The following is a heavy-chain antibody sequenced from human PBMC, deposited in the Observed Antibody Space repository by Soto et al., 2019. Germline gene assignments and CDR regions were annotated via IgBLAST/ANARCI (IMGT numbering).Heavy chain of an antibody. Sequence: QVQLQESGPGLVKPSQTLSLTCSVSGGSISSGGYYWCWVRQHPGKGLEWIGYIDYSGSTNYNPSLKSRLSMSVETSKNHFSLQLTSVTAADTAVYYCARRDSGYIHGPPHYYYGLDVWGQGTTVTVSS. J-gene: IGHJ6*02. D-gene: IGHD5-18*01. CDR2: IDYSGST. V-gene: IGHV4-31*03. CDR3: ARRDSGYIHGPPHYYYGLDV. CDR1: GGSISSGGYY.